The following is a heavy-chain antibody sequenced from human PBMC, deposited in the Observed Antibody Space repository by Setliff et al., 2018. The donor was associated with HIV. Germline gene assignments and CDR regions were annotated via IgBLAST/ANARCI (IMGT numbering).Heavy chain of an antibody. CDR3: ARVEYYYDSSGYYYDY. J-gene: IGHJ4*02. V-gene: IGHV1-46*01. Sequence: ASVKVSCKASGYTSTSYYMHWVRQAPGQGLEWMGIINPSGGSTSYAQKFQGRVTMTRDTSTSTVYMELSSLRSEDTAVYYCARVEYYYDSSGYYYDYWGQGTLVTVSS. CDR2: INPSGGST. D-gene: IGHD3-22*01. CDR1: GYTSTSYY.